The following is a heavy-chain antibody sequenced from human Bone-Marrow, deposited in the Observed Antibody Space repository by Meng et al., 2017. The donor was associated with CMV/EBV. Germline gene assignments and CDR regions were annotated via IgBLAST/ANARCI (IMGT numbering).Heavy chain of an antibody. CDR2: IIPIFGTA. CDR1: RYNFTNYG. D-gene: IGHD7-27*01. V-gene: IGHV1-69*05. J-gene: IGHJ6*01. Sequence: SVKVSCKASRYNFTNYGITWVRQAPGQGLEWMGGIIPIFGTANYAQKFQGRVTITTDESTSTAYMELSSLRSEDTAVYYCARDMSNWGFYYGMDVWGQGTTVTVSS. CDR3: ARDMSNWGFYYGMDV.